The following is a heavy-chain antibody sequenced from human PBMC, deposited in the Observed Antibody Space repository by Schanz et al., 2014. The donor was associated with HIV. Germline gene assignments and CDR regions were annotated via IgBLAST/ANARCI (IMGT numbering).Heavy chain of an antibody. V-gene: IGHV1-2*02. D-gene: IGHD6-13*01. J-gene: IGHJ6*02. CDR2: INPNSGGT. CDR1: GYTFDSRD. CDR3: ASDLSVYSSSSSV. Sequence: QAQLVQSGAEVKKPGASVRLSCKASGYTFDSRDINWVRQAPGQGLEWMGWINPNSGGTNYAQKFQGRVTMTRDTSISTAYMELSRLRSDDTAVYYCASDLSVYSSSSSVWGQGTTVTVSS.